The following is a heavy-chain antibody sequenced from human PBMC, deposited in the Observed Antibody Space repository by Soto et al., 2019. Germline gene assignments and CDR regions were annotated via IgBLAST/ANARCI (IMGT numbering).Heavy chain of an antibody. CDR2: IIAISGTA. Sequence: QVQLVQSGAEVKKPGSSVKVSCKASGGTFSSYAISWVRQAPGQGLEWMGGIIAISGTANYAQKFQGRVTITADESTSTAYMKLSSLRSEDTAVYYCARSQGTSTSLEIYYYYYYGMDVWGQGTTVTGSS. V-gene: IGHV1-69*01. J-gene: IGHJ6*02. CDR1: GGTFSSYA. CDR3: ARSQGTSTSLEIYYYYYYGMDV. D-gene: IGHD2-2*01.